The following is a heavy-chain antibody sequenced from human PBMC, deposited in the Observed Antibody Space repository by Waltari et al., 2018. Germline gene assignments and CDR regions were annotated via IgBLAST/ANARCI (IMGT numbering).Heavy chain of an antibody. CDR3: AKDGGKRQYYFDY. CDR1: GFTFSSSG. CDR2: IRYDGSNK. D-gene: IGHD2-15*01. V-gene: IGHV3-30*02. J-gene: IGHJ4*02. Sequence: QVQLVESGGGVVQPGGSLRLSCAASGFTFSSSGMHWVRQAPGKGLEWVAFIRYDGSNKYYADSVKGRFTISRDNSKNTLYLQMNSLRAEDTAVYYCAKDGGKRQYYFDYWGQGTLVTVSS.